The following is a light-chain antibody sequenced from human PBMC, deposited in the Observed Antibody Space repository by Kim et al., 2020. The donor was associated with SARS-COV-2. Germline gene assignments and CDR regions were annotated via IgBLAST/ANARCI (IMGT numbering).Light chain of an antibody. Sequence: ASVGDRVTMTWRASRGFYNYLAGFQQKPGEAPKSLIYGASSLQSGVPSRFSGSGSGTGFTLTICGLQPGGFATYYCQQYNDYPWTFGQGAKVDIK. V-gene: IGKV1-16*01. CDR3: QQYNDYPWT. J-gene: IGKJ1*01. CDR1: RGFYNY. CDR2: GAS.